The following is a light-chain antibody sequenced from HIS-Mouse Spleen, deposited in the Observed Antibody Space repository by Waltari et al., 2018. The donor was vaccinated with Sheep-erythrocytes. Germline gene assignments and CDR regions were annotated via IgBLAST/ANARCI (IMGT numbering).Light chain of an antibody. J-gene: IGLJ3*02. CDR3: CSYAGSSTPWV. CDR1: SSDVGSYNL. CDR2: EGS. Sequence: QSALTQPASVSGSPGQSITISCTGTSSDVGSYNLVSWYQQHPGKAPKLMIYEGSKRSSGVSHSFSGSQSGNTASLTISGLQAEDEADYYCCSYAGSSTPWVFGGGTKLTVL. V-gene: IGLV2-23*01.